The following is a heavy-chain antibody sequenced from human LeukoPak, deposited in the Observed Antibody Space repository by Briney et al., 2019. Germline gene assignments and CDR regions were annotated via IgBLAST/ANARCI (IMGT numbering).Heavy chain of an antibody. Sequence: GGSLRLXCAASGFTYSSYSMNWVRQAPGKGLESVSSISSSSSYIYYADSVKGRFTISRDNAKNSLYLQMNSLRAEDTAVYYCARDPPGSGWYRGRGAFDIWGQGTMVTVSS. CDR1: GFTYSSYS. CDR2: ISSSSSYI. D-gene: IGHD6-19*01. J-gene: IGHJ3*02. V-gene: IGHV3-21*01. CDR3: ARDPPGSGWYRGRGAFDI.